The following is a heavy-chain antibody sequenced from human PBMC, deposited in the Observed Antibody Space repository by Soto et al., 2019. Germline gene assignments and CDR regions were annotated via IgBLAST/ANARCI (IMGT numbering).Heavy chain of an antibody. D-gene: IGHD6-13*01. Sequence: EVQLLESGGCLVQPGGSLRLSCEASEFTFSSNAMHWVRQAPGNGLEWVSGITGSGSTTFYADSVKGRFTISRDNSKNTLSLHMNSLRAEDTAIYYCAKDFTASPSSWFHFWGQGTLVTVSS. CDR1: EFTFSSNA. CDR3: AKDFTASPSSWFHF. V-gene: IGHV3-23*01. CDR2: ITGSGSTT. J-gene: IGHJ5*01.